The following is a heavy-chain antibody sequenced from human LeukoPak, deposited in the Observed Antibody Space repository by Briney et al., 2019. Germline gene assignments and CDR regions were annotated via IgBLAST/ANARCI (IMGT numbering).Heavy chain of an antibody. J-gene: IGHJ4*02. CDR3: ARDLAARNTRDYFDY. V-gene: IGHV1-46*01. D-gene: IGHD6-6*01. Sequence: ASVKVSCKASGYTFTGYYMHWVRQAPGQGLEWMGIINPSGGSTSYAQKFQGRVTMTRDTSTSTVYMELSSLRSEDTAVYYCARDLAARNTRDYFDYWGQGTLVTVSS. CDR1: GYTFTGYY. CDR2: INPSGGST.